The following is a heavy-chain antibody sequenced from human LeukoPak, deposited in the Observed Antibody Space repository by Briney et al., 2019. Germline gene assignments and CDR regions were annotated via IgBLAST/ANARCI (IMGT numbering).Heavy chain of an antibody. CDR2: ISSSGSSI. Sequence: GGSLRPSCAASGFTFSDYYMSWIRQAPGKGLEWVSYISSSGSSIYYADSVKGRFTISRDNAKNSLYLQMNSLRVEDTAVYYCARGGREYSSSYVLWAEGTLVTVSS. V-gene: IGHV3-11*01. J-gene: IGHJ4*02. D-gene: IGHD6-6*01. CDR1: GFTFSDYY. CDR3: ARGGREYSSSYVL.